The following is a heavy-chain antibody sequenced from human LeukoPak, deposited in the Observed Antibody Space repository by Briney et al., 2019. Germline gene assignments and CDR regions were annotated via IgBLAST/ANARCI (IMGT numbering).Heavy chain of an antibody. CDR1: GYTLTELS. CDR2: FDPEDGET. D-gene: IGHD3-10*01. V-gene: IGHV1-24*01. Sequence: ASVKVSCKVSGYTLTELSMHWVRQAPGKGLEWMGGFDPEDGETIYAQKFQGRVTMTEDTSTDTAYMELSRLRSDDTAVYYCAREFAGTDAFDIWGQGTMVTVSS. J-gene: IGHJ3*02. CDR3: AREFAGTDAFDI.